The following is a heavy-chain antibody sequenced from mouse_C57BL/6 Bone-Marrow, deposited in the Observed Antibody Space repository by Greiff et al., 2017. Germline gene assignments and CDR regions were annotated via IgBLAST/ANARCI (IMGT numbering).Heavy chain of an antibody. CDR3: ASYGSSN. J-gene: IGHJ2*01. D-gene: IGHD1-1*01. Sequence: VHVKQSGAALVKPGASVKLSCPASGFHIIDYYLLWVKQRTEPGLAWIGRLDPEAGETKYAPKVQGKATITADTSSNTAYLQLSSLASEDTAVYYCASYGSSNWGKGATLPV. CDR1: GFHIIDYY. CDR2: LDPEAGET. V-gene: IGHV14-2*01.